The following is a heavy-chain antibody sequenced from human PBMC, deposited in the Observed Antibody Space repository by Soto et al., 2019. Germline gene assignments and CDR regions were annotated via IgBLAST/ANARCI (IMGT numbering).Heavy chain of an antibody. D-gene: IGHD5-12*01. CDR1: GTIFSSST. V-gene: IGHV1-69*08. J-gene: IGHJ4*02. CDR2: IIPMADTA. Sequence: QVQLVQSGAEVKKPGSSMKVSCKASGTIFSSSTVSWVRQAPGQGLEWMGRIIPMADTANYAQKLQGRVTITADKSTSTAYMELSSLRSEDTAVYYCAMDLGDSGYDFSQWGQGTLVTVSS. CDR3: AMDLGDSGYDFSQ.